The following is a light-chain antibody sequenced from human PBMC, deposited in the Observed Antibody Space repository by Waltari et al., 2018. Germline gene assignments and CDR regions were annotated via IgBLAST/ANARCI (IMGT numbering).Light chain of an antibody. Sequence: QSALTQPASVSGSPGQSITISCTGTSSHVGGYDYVPWYQPHPGKAPKLMLYDVSNRPLEVSHRFSGSKSGNTASLTISGLQADDEAEYYCGSYTSSTTLAFGTGTKVTVL. V-gene: IGLV2-14*03. J-gene: IGLJ1*01. CDR3: GSYTSSTTLA. CDR2: DVS. CDR1: SSHVGGYDY.